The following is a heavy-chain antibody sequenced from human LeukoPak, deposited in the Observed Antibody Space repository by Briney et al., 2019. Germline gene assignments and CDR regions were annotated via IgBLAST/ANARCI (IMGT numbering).Heavy chain of an antibody. Sequence: ASVKVSRKASYYTFTNYGITWVRQAPGQGLEWMGWISAYNGNTFYAQNLQGRVTMTTDTSTSTAYMELRSLTSDDTAVYYCARVLEITNYYYYMDVWGKGTTVTVSS. CDR3: ARVLEITNYYYYMDV. J-gene: IGHJ6*03. D-gene: IGHD1-1*01. CDR2: ISAYNGNT. V-gene: IGHV1-18*01. CDR1: YYTFTNYG.